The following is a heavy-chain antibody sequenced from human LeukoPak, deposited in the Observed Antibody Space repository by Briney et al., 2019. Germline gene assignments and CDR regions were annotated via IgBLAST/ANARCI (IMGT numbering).Heavy chain of an antibody. CDR2: IYPGDSDT. D-gene: IGHD2-8*01. Sequence: GESLKISCKGSGYSFTSYWIGWVRQMPGKGLEWMGIIYPGDSDTRYSPSFQGQVTISADKSISTAYLQWSSLKASDTAMYYCARRGRGCTNGVCYADAFDIWGQGTMVTVSS. CDR1: GYSFTSYW. J-gene: IGHJ3*02. CDR3: ARRGRGCTNGVCYADAFDI. V-gene: IGHV5-51*01.